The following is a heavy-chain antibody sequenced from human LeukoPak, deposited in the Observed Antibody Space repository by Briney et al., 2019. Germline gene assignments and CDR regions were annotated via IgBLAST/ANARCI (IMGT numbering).Heavy chain of an antibody. CDR2: INVDGSAE. V-gene: IGHV3-7*01. CDR1: GFTFTSHW. D-gene: IGHD5-24*01. J-gene: IGHJ4*02. Sequence: GGSLRPSCAASGFTFTSHWMTWVRQAPGKGLEWVANINVDGSAEQYVESVKGRFTISRDNAKNALYLQMNSLRAEDAAVYYCARDKGWLHLGDWGQGTLVTVSS. CDR3: ARDKGWLHLGD.